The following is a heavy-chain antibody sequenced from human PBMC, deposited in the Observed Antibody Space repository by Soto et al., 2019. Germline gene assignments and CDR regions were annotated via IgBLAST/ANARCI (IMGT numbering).Heavy chain of an antibody. V-gene: IGHV1-18*01. CDR2: ISANNGYT. D-gene: IGHD2-21*01. CDR1: GYTFTSYG. J-gene: IGHJ4*02. Sequence: ASVKVSCKASGYTFTSYGISWVRQAPGQGLEWMGGISANNGYTNYAQKFQGRVTITTDKSTNTAYMELRSLRSDDTAVYYCARGGDGYNFGAVYWGQGTPVTVSS. CDR3: ARGGDGYNFGAVY.